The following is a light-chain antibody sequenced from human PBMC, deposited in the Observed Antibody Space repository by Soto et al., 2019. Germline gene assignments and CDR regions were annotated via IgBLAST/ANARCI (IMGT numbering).Light chain of an antibody. Sequence: QSVLTQPPSVSGAPGQRGTISCTGSSSNIGAGYAVHWYQQRPGTAPKLLISDSDNRPSGVPDRFSGSKSGTSASLAITGLQAEDEADYYCQSYDNSHDWDVIFGGGTKLTVL. CDR2: DSD. J-gene: IGLJ2*01. CDR3: QSYDNSHDWDVI. V-gene: IGLV1-40*01. CDR1: SSNIGAGYA.